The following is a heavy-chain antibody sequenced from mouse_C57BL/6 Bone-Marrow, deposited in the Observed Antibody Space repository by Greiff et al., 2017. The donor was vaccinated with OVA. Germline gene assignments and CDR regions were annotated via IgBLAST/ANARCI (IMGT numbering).Heavy chain of an antibody. CDR1: GYTFTTYP. J-gene: IGHJ4*01. D-gene: IGHD1-1*01. Sequence: VQRVESGAELVKPGASVKMSCKASGYTFTTYPIEWMKQNHGKSLEWIGNFHPYNDDTKYNEKFKGKATLTVEKSSSTVYLELSRLTSDDSAVYYCARRGYGSSNYAMDYWGQGTSVTVSS. CDR3: ARRGYGSSNYAMDY. CDR2: FHPYNDDT. V-gene: IGHV1-47*01.